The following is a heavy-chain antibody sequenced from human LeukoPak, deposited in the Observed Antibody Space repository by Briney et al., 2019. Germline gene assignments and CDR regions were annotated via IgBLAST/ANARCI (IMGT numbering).Heavy chain of an antibody. CDR3: ARDKVTY. CDR2: INKDGSEI. J-gene: IGHJ4*02. Sequence: GGSLRLSCAASGFTFSNYWMSWVRQAPGKGLEWVAHINKDGSEIYYVDSVKGRFTISRDNAKSSLSLQMNSLRVEDTAVYYCARDKVTYWGQGILVTVAS. CDR1: GFTFSNYW. V-gene: IGHV3-7*01.